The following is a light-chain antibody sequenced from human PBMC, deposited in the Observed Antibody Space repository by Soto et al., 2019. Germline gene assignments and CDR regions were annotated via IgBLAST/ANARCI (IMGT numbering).Light chain of an antibody. CDR1: SSDVGGYKY. V-gene: IGLV2-8*01. Sequence: QSALTQPPSASGSPGQSVTISCTGTSSDVGGYKYVSWYQQHPGKAPKLMIYEVSTRPSGVPDRFSGSKSGNTASLTVSGLQAEDEADYYCSSYAGSILGVFGGGTKLTVL. J-gene: IGLJ3*02. CDR2: EVS. CDR3: SSYAGSILGV.